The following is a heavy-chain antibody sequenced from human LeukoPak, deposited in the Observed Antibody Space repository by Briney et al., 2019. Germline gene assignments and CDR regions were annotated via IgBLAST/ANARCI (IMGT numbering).Heavy chain of an antibody. CDR2: ISAYNGNT. D-gene: IGHD2-15*01. CDR3: ARDGRRYCSGGSCPTGDY. J-gene: IGHJ4*02. V-gene: IGHV1-18*01. CDR1: GYTFTSYG. Sequence: ASVKVSCKASGYTFTSYGISWVRQAPGQGLEWMGWISAYNGNTNYAQKLQGRVTMTTDTSTSTAYMELRSLRSDDTAVYYCARDGRRYCSGGSCPTGDYWGQGTPVTVSS.